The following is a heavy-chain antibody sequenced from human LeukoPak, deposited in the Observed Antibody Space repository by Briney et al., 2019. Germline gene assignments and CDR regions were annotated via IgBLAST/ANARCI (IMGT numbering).Heavy chain of an antibody. CDR1: GGSFSGYY. CDR2: INHSGST. Sequence: SETLSLTCAVYGGSFSGYYWSWIRQPPGKGLEWIGEINHSGSTNYNPSLKSRVTISVDTSKNQFSLKLSSVTAADTAVYYCARASDYYDSSGYRIDYYYYYMDVWGKGTTVTVSS. V-gene: IGHV4-34*01. D-gene: IGHD3-22*01. J-gene: IGHJ6*03. CDR3: ARASDYYDSSGYRIDYYYYYMDV.